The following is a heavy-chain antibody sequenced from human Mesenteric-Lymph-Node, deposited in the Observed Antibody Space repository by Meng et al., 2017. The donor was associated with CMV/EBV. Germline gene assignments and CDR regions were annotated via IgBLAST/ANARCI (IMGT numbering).Heavy chain of an antibody. CDR2: IKGDGSEN. Sequence: GESLKISCAASGFTFSSYWMSWVRQAPGKGLEWVANIKGDGSENFYLDSVKGRFTISRDNAKNSLYLQMTSLRAEDTAVYYCATNLYSASSGDYWGQGTLVTVSS. J-gene: IGHJ4*02. D-gene: IGHD6-6*01. CDR1: GFTFSSYW. V-gene: IGHV3-7*01. CDR3: ATNLYSASSGDY.